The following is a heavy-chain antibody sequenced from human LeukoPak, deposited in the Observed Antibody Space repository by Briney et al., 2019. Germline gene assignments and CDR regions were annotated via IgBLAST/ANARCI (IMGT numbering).Heavy chain of an antibody. J-gene: IGHJ4*02. CDR2: IWYDGSNK. Sequence: GGPLRLSCAASGFTFSSYGMHWVRQAPGKGLEWVAVIWYDGSNKYYADSVKGRFTISRDNSKNTLYLQMNSLRAEDTAVYYCARGYSYGYISYFDYWGQGTLVTVSS. D-gene: IGHD5-18*01. CDR3: ARGYSYGYISYFDY. CDR1: GFTFSSYG. V-gene: IGHV3-33*01.